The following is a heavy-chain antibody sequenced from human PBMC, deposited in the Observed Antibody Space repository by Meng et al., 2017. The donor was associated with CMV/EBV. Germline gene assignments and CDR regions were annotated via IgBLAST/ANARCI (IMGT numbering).Heavy chain of an antibody. CDR3: ARQGGASPTTGVF. D-gene: IGHD1-26*01. Sequence: SKTLSLTCTVSGGSISSSSYYWGWVRQPPGQGFEWIGSLYYTGSTYYNTSLGSRVTMSVDTSRNQFSLKLSSVTAADTAVYYCARQGGASPTTGVFWGPGILVTVSS. V-gene: IGHV4-39*01. J-gene: IGHJ4*02. CDR1: GGSISSSSYY. CDR2: LYYTGST.